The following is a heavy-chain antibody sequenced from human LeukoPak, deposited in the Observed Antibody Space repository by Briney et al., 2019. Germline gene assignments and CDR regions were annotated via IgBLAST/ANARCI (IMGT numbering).Heavy chain of an antibody. J-gene: IGHJ4*02. D-gene: IGHD3-22*01. CDR3: ARGQTYCDTSGYPY. CDR1: GGSISSSSYY. Sequence: SETLSLTCTVSGGSISSSSYYWGWIRQPPGKGLEWIGSIYYTGSTYYNPSLKSRVTISVDTSKKQFSLRLSSVTAADTAVYYCARGQTYCDTSGYPYWGQGSLVTVSS. CDR2: IYYTGST. V-gene: IGHV4-39*07.